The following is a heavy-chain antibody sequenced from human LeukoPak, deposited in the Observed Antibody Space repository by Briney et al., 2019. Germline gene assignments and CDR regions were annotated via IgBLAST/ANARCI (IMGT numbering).Heavy chain of an antibody. CDR3: ARGTAAAAWFGP. CDR2: ISSSSNYI. V-gene: IGHV3-21*01. D-gene: IGHD6-13*01. Sequence: GGSLRLSCAGSGFTFSSYSMNWVRQAPGKGLEWVSSISSSSNYIYYADSVKGRFTISRDNAKNSLSLQMNSLRAEDTAVYYCARGTAAAAWFGPWGQGTLVTVSS. J-gene: IGHJ5*02. CDR1: GFTFSSYS.